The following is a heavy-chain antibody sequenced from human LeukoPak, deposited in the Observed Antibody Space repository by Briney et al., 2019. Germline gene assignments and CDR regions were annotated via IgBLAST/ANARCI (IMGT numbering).Heavy chain of an antibody. CDR3: ASSLASRSWFSQWLVGFDY. Sequence: SETLSLTGTVSGGSISGYYWSWIRQPPGKGLEWIWDIYYSGSTNYNPSLKSRVTISVDTSKNQFSLKLSSVTAADIAVYYCASSLASRSWFSQWLVGFDYWGQGTLVTVSS. CDR2: IYYSGST. J-gene: IGHJ4*02. V-gene: IGHV4-59*01. D-gene: IGHD6-19*01. CDR1: GGSISGYY.